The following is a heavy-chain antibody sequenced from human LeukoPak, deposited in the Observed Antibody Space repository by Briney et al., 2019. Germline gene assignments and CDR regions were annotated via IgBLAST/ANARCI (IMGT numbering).Heavy chain of an antibody. CDR3: PREAQEGYYIDY. CDR1: GFSVTNNY. CDR2: FYVGGAT. V-gene: IGHV3-53*01. J-gene: IGHJ4*02. Sequence: GGSLRLSCAVSGFSVTNNYMSWVRQAPGKGLEWVSVFYVGGATYYADSVKGRFTISRDNSENTLYLQMKSLRAEDTALYYCPREAQEGYYIDYWGQGTLVTVSS.